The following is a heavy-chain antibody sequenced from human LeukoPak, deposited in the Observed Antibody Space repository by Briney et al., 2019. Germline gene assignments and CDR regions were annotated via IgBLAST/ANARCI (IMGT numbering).Heavy chain of an antibody. CDR2: IYYSGST. CDR3: ARFLYYYDSSGYRRGGYFDY. V-gene: IGHV4-59*08. Sequence: SETLSLTCTVSGGSISSYYWSWIRQPPGKGLEWIGYIYYSGSTNYNPSLKSRVTISVDTSKNQFSLKLSSMTAADTAVYYCARFLYYYDSSGYRRGGYFDYWGQGTLVTVSS. J-gene: IGHJ4*02. D-gene: IGHD3-22*01. CDR1: GGSISSYY.